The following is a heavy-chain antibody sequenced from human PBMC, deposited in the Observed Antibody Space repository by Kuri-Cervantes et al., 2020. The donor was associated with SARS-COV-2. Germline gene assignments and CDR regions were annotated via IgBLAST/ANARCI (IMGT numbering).Heavy chain of an antibody. V-gene: IGHV4-4*07. Sequence: SETLSLTCTVSGGSISSYYWSWIRQPAGKGLEWIGRIYTSGSTNYNPSLKSRVTISVDTSKNQFSLKLSSVTAADTAVYYCARQSMLSRSHEYWGQGTLVTVSS. CDR2: IYTSGST. CDR3: ARQSMLSRSHEY. D-gene: IGHD3-16*01. J-gene: IGHJ4*02. CDR1: GGSISSYY.